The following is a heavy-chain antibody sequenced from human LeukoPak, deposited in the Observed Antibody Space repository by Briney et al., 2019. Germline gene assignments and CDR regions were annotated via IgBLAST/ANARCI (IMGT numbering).Heavy chain of an antibody. V-gene: IGHV1-46*01. CDR3: AREGTEGGYGMDV. CDR1: GYTITSYY. J-gene: IGHJ6*02. Sequence: ASVKVSCKASGYTITSYYMHWVRQAPGQGLEWMGIINPSGGSTSYAQKFQGRVTMTRDTSTSTVYMELSSLRSEDTAVYYCAREGTEGGYGMDVWGQGTTVTVSS. CDR2: INPSGGST. D-gene: IGHD1-1*01.